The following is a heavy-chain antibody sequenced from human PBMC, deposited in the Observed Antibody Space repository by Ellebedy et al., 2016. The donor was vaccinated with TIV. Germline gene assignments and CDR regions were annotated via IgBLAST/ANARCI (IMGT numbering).Heavy chain of an antibody. Sequence: PGGSLRLSCAASGFTFSSYWMSWVRQVPGKGLEWVANIKQDGSEKYYVDSVKGRFTISRDNAKNSLYLQMNSLRAEDTAVYYCARDRFDWLVGFDYWGQGTLVTVSS. CDR2: IKQDGSEK. CDR1: GFTFSSYW. J-gene: IGHJ4*02. CDR3: ARDRFDWLVGFDY. D-gene: IGHD3-9*01. V-gene: IGHV3-7*04.